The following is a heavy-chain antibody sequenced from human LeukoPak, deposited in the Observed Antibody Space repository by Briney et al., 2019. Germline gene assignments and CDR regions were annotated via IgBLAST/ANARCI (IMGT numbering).Heavy chain of an antibody. CDR2: ISGSGGST. V-gene: IGHV3-23*01. CDR1: GFTFSNYA. D-gene: IGHD3-16*01. J-gene: IGHJ4*02. Sequence: PGASLRLSCAASGFTFSNYAMSWVRQAPGKGLEWVSAISGSGGSTYYADSVKGRFTISRDNSKNTLYLQMNSLRAEDTAVYYCAKIPTPYDYVWGSHFDYWGQGTLVTVSS. CDR3: AKIPTPYDYVWGSHFDY.